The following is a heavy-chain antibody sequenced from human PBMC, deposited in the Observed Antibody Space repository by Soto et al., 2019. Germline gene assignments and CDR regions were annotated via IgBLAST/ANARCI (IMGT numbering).Heavy chain of an antibody. V-gene: IGHV3-74*01. D-gene: IGHD1-7*01. CDR1: GFTFSSYW. Sequence: GGSLRLSCAASGFTFSSYWMHWVRQAPGKGLVWVSRINSDGSSTSYADSVKGRFTISRVNAKNTLYLQMNSLRAEDTAVYYCARVRTITGTTNFDYWGQGTLVTVSS. CDR2: INSDGSST. CDR3: ARVRTITGTTNFDY. J-gene: IGHJ4*02.